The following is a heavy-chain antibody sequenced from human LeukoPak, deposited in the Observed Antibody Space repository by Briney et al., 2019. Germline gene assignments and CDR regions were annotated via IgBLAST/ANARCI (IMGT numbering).Heavy chain of an antibody. CDR2: ISGSGGST. J-gene: IGHJ3*02. V-gene: IGHV3-23*01. CDR1: GFTVSSNY. D-gene: IGHD6-13*01. CDR3: AKDSRQQQLVRSVGLDAFDI. Sequence: GGSLRLSCAASGFTVSSNYMSWVRQAPGKGLEWVSAISGSGGSTYYADSVKGRFTISRDNSKNTLYLQMNSLRAEDTAVYYCAKDSRQQQLVRSVGLDAFDIWGQGTMVTVSS.